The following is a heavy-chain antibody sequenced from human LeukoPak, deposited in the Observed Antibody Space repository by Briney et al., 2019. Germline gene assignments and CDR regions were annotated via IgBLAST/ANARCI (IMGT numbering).Heavy chain of an antibody. CDR2: ISGSGGST. V-gene: IGHV3-23*01. CDR1: GFILSDYY. CDR3: AKEAKTYYYDSSSDY. D-gene: IGHD3-22*01. J-gene: IGHJ4*02. Sequence: GGSLRLSCAGSGFILSDYYMDWVRQAPGKGLEWVSAISGSGGSTYYADSVKGRFTISRDNSKNTLYLQMNSLRAEDTAVYYCAKEAKTYYYDSSSDYWGQGTLVTVSS.